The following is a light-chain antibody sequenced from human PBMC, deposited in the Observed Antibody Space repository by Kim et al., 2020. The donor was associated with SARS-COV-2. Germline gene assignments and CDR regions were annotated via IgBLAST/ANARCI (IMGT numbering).Light chain of an antibody. V-gene: IGLV2-14*04. CDR3: SSHTTSSTYV. CDR2: DNS. J-gene: IGLJ1*01. Sequence: GQAITNYCSGTSHYVGYYKACSCHQQHPVKAQKHINYDNSERASGVSNRFSGSQSGNTASLTISGLRTEDEADYYCSSHTTSSTYVFGSGTKVTVL. CDR1: SHYVGYYKA.